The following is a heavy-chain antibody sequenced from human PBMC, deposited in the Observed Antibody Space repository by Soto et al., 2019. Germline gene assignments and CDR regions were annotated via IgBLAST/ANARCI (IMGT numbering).Heavy chain of an antibody. CDR3: ARSIVVVTALDY. CDR2: INAGNGNT. J-gene: IGHJ4*02. D-gene: IGHD2-21*02. V-gene: IGHV1-3*05. CDR1: GYTFTSYA. Sequence: QVQLVQSGAEEKQPGASVKVSCKASGYTFTSYAMHWVRQAPGQRLEWMGWINAGNGNTKYSQKFQGRVTVTRDTSSSTAYMQLSNLQSEDTAGYYCARSIVVVTALDYWGQGTLVTVSS.